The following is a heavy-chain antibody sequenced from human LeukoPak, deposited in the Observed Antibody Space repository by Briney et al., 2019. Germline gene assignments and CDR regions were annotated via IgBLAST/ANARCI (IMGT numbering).Heavy chain of an antibody. J-gene: IGHJ5*02. Sequence: GASVKVSCKASGYTFTSYYMHWVRQAPGQGLEWMGIINPSGGSTSYAQKFQGRVTMTRDTSTSTVYMELSSLRSEDTAVYYCARGEYSYGPRSNWFDPWGQGTLVTVSS. V-gene: IGHV1-46*01. CDR3: ARGEYSYGPRSNWFDP. CDR1: GYTFTSYY. D-gene: IGHD5-18*01. CDR2: INPSGGST.